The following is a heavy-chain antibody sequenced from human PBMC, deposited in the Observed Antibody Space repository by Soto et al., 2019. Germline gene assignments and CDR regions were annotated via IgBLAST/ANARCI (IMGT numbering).Heavy chain of an antibody. D-gene: IGHD2-15*01. Sequence: GGSLRLSCAASGFTFSSYWMHWVRQAPGKGLVWVSRISDGSSTSYAGSVKGRFTISRDNAKNTLYLQMNSLRAEDTAVYYCVRTSLVVAAATREDYWGQGTLVTVSS. J-gene: IGHJ4*02. V-gene: IGHV3-74*01. CDR3: VRTSLVVAAATREDY. CDR2: ISDGSST. CDR1: GFTFSSYW.